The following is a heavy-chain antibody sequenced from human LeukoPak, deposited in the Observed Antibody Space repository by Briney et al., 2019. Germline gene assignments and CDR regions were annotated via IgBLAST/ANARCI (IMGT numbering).Heavy chain of an antibody. CDR1: GFTFSSYA. Sequence: GGSLRLSCAASGFTFSSYAMSWMRRAPGKGLQWVANIKHDGSEQYYVDSVKGRFTISRDNAKNSLYLQMNSLGVEDTAVYYCKSGGAAPGRFDYWGQGVLVTVSS. D-gene: IGHD6-13*01. CDR2: IKHDGSEQ. CDR3: KSGGAAPGRFDY. V-gene: IGHV3-7*01. J-gene: IGHJ4*02.